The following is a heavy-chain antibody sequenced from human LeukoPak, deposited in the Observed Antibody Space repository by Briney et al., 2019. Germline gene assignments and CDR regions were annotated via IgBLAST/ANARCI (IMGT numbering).Heavy chain of an antibody. V-gene: IGHV3-7*01. D-gene: IGHD1-1*01. Sequence: GGSLRLPCAASGFTLKNYRVSGVRQAPGKGRKGLANIKQDESEEHYVVSVKGRFTISRYYAKNSLYLQRNSVRAQDRAIYYCASSSRYDWILHDCWGQGTVVTVSS. J-gene: IGHJ4*02. CDR1: GFTLKNYR. CDR3: ASSSRYDWILHDC. CDR2: IKQDESEE.